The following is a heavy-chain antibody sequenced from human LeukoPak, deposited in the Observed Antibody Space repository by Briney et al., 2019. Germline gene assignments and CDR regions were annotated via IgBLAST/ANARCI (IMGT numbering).Heavy chain of an antibody. Sequence: ASVKVSCKASGYTFTSYGISWVRQAPGQGLEWMGWISAYNGNTNYAQKLQGRVTMTTDTSTSTAYMELRSLRSDDTAVYYCARGLWSGYYYYYYGMDVWGQGTTVTVSS. CDR3: ARGLWSGYYYYYYGMDV. CDR2: ISAYNGNT. D-gene: IGHD3-3*01. V-gene: IGHV1-18*01. CDR1: GYTFTSYG. J-gene: IGHJ6*02.